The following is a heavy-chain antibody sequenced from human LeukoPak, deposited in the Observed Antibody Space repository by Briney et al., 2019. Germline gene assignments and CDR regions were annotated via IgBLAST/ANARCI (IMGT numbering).Heavy chain of an antibody. CDR1: GFTFSSYW. J-gene: IGHJ4*02. V-gene: IGHV3-30*02. CDR2: IRYDGSNK. CDR3: AKDPFDEDYFDY. Sequence: PGGSLRLSCAAPGFTFSSYWMSWVRQAPGKGLEWVAFIRYDGSNKYYADSVKGRFTISRDNSKDTLYLQMNSLRAEDTAVYYCAKDPFDEDYFDYWGQGTLVTVSS. D-gene: IGHD2/OR15-2a*01.